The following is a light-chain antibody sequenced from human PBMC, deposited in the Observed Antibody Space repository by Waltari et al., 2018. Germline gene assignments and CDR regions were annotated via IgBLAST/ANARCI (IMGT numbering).Light chain of an antibody. J-gene: IGLJ2*01. CDR2: RKN. CDR1: SSNIGSNY. V-gene: IGLV1-47*01. Sequence: QSVLTQPPSASGTPGQRVTISCSGSSSNIGSNYVYWYQQLPGTTPKRLIYRKNQRPSGVPDRFSGSKSGTSASLAISGLRSEDEADYYCAAWDDSLSGPVFGGGTKLTVL. CDR3: AAWDDSLSGPV.